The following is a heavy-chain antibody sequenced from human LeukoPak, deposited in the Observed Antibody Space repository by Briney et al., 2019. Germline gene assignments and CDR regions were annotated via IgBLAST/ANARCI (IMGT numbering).Heavy chain of an antibody. CDR3: AMSVGSIAAAGTIVFDY. D-gene: IGHD6-13*01. CDR2: ISAYNGNK. V-gene: IGHV1-18*01. CDR1: GYTFTSYG. J-gene: IGHJ4*02. Sequence: ASVKVSCKASGYTFTSYGISWVRPAPGQGLEWMGWISAYNGNKNYAQKLQGRVTMTTDTSTSTAYMELRSLRSDDTAVYYCAMSVGSIAAAGTIVFDYWGQGTLVTVSS.